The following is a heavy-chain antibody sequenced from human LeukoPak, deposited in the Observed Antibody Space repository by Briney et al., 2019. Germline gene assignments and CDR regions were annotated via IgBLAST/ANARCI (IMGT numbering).Heavy chain of an antibody. CDR2: ISSHVRNT. J-gene: IGHJ4*02. D-gene: IGHD3-22*01. Sequence: ASVKVSCKTSGYTFNSYGVTWVRQAPGQGLEWMGWISSHVRNTNYAQRFQGRVTMTKDTSTSTAYMELRSLRSDDTAVYYCSVSYFDASDYYDFWGQGTLVTVSS. V-gene: IGHV1-18*01. CDR1: GYTFNSYG. CDR3: SVSYFDASDYYDF.